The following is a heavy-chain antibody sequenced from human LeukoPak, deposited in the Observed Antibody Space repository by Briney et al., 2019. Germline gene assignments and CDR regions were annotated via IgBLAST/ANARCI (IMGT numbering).Heavy chain of an antibody. D-gene: IGHD6-13*01. CDR1: GFTFSSYS. J-gene: IGHJ3*02. CDR3: AADGIAAAGAFDI. Sequence: PGGSLRLSCAASGFTFSSYSMNWVRQAPGKGLEWVSSISSSSSYIYYADSVKGRFTISRDNAKNSLYLQMNSLRAEDTAVYHCAADGIAAAGAFDIWGQGTMVTVSS. CDR2: ISSSSSYI. V-gene: IGHV3-21*01.